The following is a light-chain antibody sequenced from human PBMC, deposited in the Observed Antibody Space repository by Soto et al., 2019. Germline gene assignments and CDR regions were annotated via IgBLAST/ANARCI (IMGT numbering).Light chain of an antibody. V-gene: IGLV2-8*01. J-gene: IGLJ3*02. CDR3: TSYAGSNIWV. Sequence: QSALTQPPSASGSPGQSVTISCTGSSSDVGAYNYVSWYQQYPGKAPKLMIYEVSKRPSGVPDRFSGSKSGKTASLTVSGLQSEDEADYYCTSYAGSNIWVFGGGTKLTGL. CDR2: EVS. CDR1: SSDVGAYNY.